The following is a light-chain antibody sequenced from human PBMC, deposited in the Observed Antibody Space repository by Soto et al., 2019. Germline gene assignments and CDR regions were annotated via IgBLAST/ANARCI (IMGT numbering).Light chain of an antibody. Sequence: SQMTQSPSTLSASVGDRVTITCRASQSINSLLAWYQEKPGKTPKLLIYDASDLESGVPSRFSGSGSGTKFTLTIASLQPDDFATYYCQQYETFSGTFGPGTKVDIK. V-gene: IGKV1-5*01. CDR2: DAS. J-gene: IGKJ1*01. CDR3: QQYETFSGT. CDR1: QSINSL.